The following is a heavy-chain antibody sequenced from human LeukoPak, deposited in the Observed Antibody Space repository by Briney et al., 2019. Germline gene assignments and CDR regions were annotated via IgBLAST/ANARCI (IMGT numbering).Heavy chain of an antibody. V-gene: IGHV1-18*01. Sequence: ASVKVSCKASGYTFTNYDITWVRQAPGQGLEWLGWISAYSGNTYYAQILQGRVTMTTDTSTSTAYMELRSLRSDDTAVYYCARGGVAAAGTDAFDIWGQGTMVTVSS. CDR3: ARGGVAAAGTDAFDI. CDR1: GYTFTNYD. D-gene: IGHD6-13*01. CDR2: ISAYSGNT. J-gene: IGHJ3*02.